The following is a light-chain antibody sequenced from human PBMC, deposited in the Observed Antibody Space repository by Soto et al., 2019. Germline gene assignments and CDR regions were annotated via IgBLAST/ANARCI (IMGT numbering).Light chain of an antibody. V-gene: IGKV1-39*01. J-gene: IGKJ4*01. CDR2: AAS. CDR3: QQSYSTVLT. Sequence: DIQMTQSPSSLSASVGDIVTITFRAGLSINNYLNWYQQKPGKAPNLLIYAASTLQSGVPLRFSGSGSGTEFTLTISSLQPEDFATYYCQQSYSTVLTFGGGTKVDIK. CDR1: LSINNY.